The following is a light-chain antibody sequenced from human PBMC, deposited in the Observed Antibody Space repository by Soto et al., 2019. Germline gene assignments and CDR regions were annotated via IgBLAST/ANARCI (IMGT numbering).Light chain of an antibody. Sequence: DIQMTQSPSTLSASVGDRVTITCRASQSITDWLAWYQQKPGKAPKLLIYKASNLEGGVPSRFRGSGSGREFTVTISSVQPDDFATYYCQYWDDYSWTFGQGTKVEIK. J-gene: IGKJ1*01. V-gene: IGKV1-5*03. CDR2: KAS. CDR1: QSITDW. CDR3: QYWDDYSWT.